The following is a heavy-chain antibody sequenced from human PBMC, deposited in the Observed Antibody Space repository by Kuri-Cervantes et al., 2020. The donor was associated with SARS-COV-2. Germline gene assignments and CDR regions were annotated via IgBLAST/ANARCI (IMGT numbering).Heavy chain of an antibody. CDR3: ARNDYSNPRYYGMDV. CDR1: GYTFSDYY. CDR2: INPRGGST. D-gene: IGHD4-11*01. J-gene: IGHJ6*02. V-gene: IGHV1-46*01. Sequence: ASVKVSCKASGYTFSDYYMHWVRQAPGQGLEWMGIINPRGGSTNYAQKFQGRVTMTRDTSTSTVNMELSSLRSEDTDVYYCARNDYSNPRYYGMDVWGQGTTVTVSS.